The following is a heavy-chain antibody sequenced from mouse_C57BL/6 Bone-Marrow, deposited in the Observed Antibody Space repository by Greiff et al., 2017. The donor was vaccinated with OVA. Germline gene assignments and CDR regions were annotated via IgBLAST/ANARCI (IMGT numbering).Heavy chain of an antibody. CDR2: IRNKANGYTT. V-gene: IGHV7-3*01. CDR3: ARLLLSYFDY. D-gene: IGHD2-10*01. J-gene: IGHJ2*01. CDR1: GFTFTDYY. Sequence: EVQLQESGGGLVQPGGSLSLSCAASGFTFTDYYMSWVRQPPGKALEWLGFIRNKANGYTTEYSASVKGRFTISRDNSQSILYLQMNALRAEDSATYYCARLLLSYFDYWGQGTTRTVSS.